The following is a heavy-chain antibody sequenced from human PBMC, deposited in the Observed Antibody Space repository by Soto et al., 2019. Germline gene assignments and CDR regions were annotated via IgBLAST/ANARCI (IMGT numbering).Heavy chain of an antibody. Sequence: SLRLSCAAPGFTFSSYAMSWVRQAPGKGLEWVSVISGSGGSTYYADSVKGRFTISRDNSASTAYMELTSLRSEDTAVYYCARDTGDGTFDFWGQGTLVTVSS. CDR1: GFTFSSYA. CDR2: ISGSGGST. D-gene: IGHD7-27*01. V-gene: IGHV3-23*01. J-gene: IGHJ4*02. CDR3: ARDTGDGTFDF.